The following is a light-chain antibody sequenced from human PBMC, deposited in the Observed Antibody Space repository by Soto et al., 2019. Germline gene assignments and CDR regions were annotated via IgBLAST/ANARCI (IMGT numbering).Light chain of an antibody. CDR2: GAS. CDR3: QHYGSSPRT. J-gene: IGKJ1*01. CDR1: QSVSSSY. Sequence: ENVLTQSPGTLSLSPGERATLSCRASQSVSSSYLAWYQQKPGQAPRLLIYGASSRATGIPDRFSGSGSGTDFTLTINRLEPEDFAVYYCQHYGSSPRTFGQGTKVEIK. V-gene: IGKV3-20*01.